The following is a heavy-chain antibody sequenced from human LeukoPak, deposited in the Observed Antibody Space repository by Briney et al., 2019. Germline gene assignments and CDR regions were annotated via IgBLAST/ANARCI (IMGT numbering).Heavy chain of an antibody. D-gene: IGHD3/OR15-3a*01. V-gene: IGHV4-59*05. CDR1: GASISSFY. CDR3: TRRTVFDI. CDR2: IYYTGSSNY. J-gene: IGHJ3*02. Sequence: SETLSLTCTVSGASISSFYWSWIRQPPGKGLEWIGYIYYTGSSNYTGSSNYNPSLKSRVTMSVDTSKNQFSLKLSSVTAADTAVYYCTRRTVFDIWGQGTMVTVSS.